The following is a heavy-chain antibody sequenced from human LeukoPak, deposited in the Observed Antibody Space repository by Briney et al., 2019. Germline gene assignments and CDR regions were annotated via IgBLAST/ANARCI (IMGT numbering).Heavy chain of an antibody. J-gene: IGHJ4*02. CDR2: IGSGGDT. CDR1: GFSFSNYD. D-gene: IGHD3-10*01. CDR3: ARGVPGGLDY. V-gene: IGHV3-13*04. Sequence: PGGSLRLSCAASGFSFSNYDMHWVRQVTGKGLEWVSGIGSGGDTNYLGSVKGRFTISRENAKNSLYLQMSSLRAGDTAVYFCARGVPGGLDYWGQGTLVTVSS.